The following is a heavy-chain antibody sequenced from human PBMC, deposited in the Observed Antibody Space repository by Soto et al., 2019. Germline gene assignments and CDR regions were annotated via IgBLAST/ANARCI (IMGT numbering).Heavy chain of an antibody. CDR1: GGSISSSNW. D-gene: IGHD2-15*01. CDR2: ISDSGST. CDR3: GRDSKD. V-gene: IGHV4-4*02. Sequence: SETLSLTCAVSGGSISSSNWWSWVRQPPGKGLEWIGEISDSGSTYYNPSLKSRVTISVDRSKNQFSLKLNSVTAADTAVYYWGRDSKDRGQGTLVTVSS. J-gene: IGHJ4*02.